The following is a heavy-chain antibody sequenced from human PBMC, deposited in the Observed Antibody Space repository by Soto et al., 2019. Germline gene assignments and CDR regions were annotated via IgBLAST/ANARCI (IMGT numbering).Heavy chain of an antibody. V-gene: IGHV4-31*03. D-gene: IGHD3-16*01. Sequence: PSGTMSLACTVSGGSISSAVYDWTWIRQHPGKGLEWIGYIYYSGTTYYNPSLKSRVTISVDTSNNQFSLKLSSVTAADTAVYYCARCDRRITPGGGYYYYYMDFWGKGTTVTVSS. CDR2: IYYSGTT. CDR1: GGSISSAVYD. J-gene: IGHJ6*03. CDR3: ARCDRRITPGGGYYYYYMDF.